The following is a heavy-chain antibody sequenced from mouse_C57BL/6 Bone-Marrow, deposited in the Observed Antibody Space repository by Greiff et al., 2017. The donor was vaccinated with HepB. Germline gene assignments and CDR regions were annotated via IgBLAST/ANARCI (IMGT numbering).Heavy chain of an antibody. D-gene: IGHD1-1*01. V-gene: IGHV2-3*01. CDR3: AKRDYGSLDY. J-gene: IGHJ2*01. CDR2: RWGAGST. Sequence: QVQLKESGPGLVAPSQSLSITCTVSGFSLPSYGVSWVRQPPGKGLEWLGVRWGAGSTNYHSALISRLSISKDNSKSQVFLKLTSLQTDDTATYYCAKRDYGSLDYWGQGTTLTVSS. CDR1: GFSLPSYG.